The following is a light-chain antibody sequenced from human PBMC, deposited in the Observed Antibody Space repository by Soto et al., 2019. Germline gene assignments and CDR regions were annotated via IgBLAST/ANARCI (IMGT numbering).Light chain of an antibody. V-gene: IGKV3-20*01. Sequence: EIGLTQSPRTLSLSPGERGTLSCSASQSVSSSFLAWYQQNPGQAPRLLIYGASRRVAGIPDRFSGSGSGTDFTLTISRLEPEDFAVYYCQQYGSSPETFGQGTKVDIK. CDR2: GAS. J-gene: IGKJ1*01. CDR1: QSVSSSF. CDR3: QQYGSSPET.